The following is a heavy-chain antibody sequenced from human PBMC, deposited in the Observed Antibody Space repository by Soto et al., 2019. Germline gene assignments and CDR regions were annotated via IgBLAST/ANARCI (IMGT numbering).Heavy chain of an antibody. Sequence: PGGSLRLSCAASGFTFSSYGMHWVRQAPGKGLEWVAVIWYDGSNKYYADSVKGRFTISRDNSKNTLYLQMNSLRAEDTAVYYCARDSVDFWSGRTTPSFDYWGQGTLVTVSS. CDR3: ARDSVDFWSGRTTPSFDY. J-gene: IGHJ4*02. D-gene: IGHD3-3*01. CDR1: GFTFSSYG. CDR2: IWYDGSNK. V-gene: IGHV3-33*01.